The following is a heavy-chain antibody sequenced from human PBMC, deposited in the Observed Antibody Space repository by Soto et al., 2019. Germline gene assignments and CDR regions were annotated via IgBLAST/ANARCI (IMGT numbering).Heavy chain of an antibody. Sequence: AGGPLRLSCAAAGFTISDHYMDWVRQAPRKGLEWVGRTRDKAHSYTTEYAASVKGRFTISRDDSENSLYLQMSSLKTEDTAIYYCSRIRGGSYYHSDYWGQGTLVTVSS. J-gene: IGHJ4*02. V-gene: IGHV3-72*01. CDR3: SRIRGGSYYHSDY. CDR2: TRDKAHSYTT. CDR1: GFTISDHY. D-gene: IGHD1-26*01.